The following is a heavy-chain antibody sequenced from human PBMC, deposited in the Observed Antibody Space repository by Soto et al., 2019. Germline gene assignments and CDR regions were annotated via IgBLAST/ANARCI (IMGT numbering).Heavy chain of an antibody. Sequence: SVKVSCKASGGTFSSYAISWVRQAPGQGLELMGGIIPIFGTANYAQRFQGRVTITAXXXXXXAXMXLXXXXSEXTAVYYCARDQVKYSSGWNFDYWGQGTLVTVSS. D-gene: IGHD6-19*01. CDR3: ARDQVKYSSGWNFDY. CDR1: GGTFSSYA. V-gene: IGHV1-69*06. CDR2: IIPIFGTA. J-gene: IGHJ4*02.